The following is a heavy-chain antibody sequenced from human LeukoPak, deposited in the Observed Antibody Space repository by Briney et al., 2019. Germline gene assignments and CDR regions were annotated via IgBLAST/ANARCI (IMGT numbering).Heavy chain of an antibody. Sequence: PGGSLRLSCAASGFTFSSYGMHWVRQAPGKGLEWVAVISYDGSNKYYADSVKGRFTISRDNSKNTLYLQMNSLRAEDTAVYYCAKASESSSWYGDYWGQGTLVTVSS. J-gene: IGHJ4*02. V-gene: IGHV3-30*18. CDR3: AKASESSSWYGDY. CDR1: GFTFSSYG. CDR2: ISYDGSNK. D-gene: IGHD6-13*01.